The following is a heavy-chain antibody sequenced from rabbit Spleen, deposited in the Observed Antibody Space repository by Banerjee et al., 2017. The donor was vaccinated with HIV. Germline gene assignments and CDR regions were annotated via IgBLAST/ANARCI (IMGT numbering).Heavy chain of an antibody. J-gene: IGHJ6*01. D-gene: IGHD8-1*01. CDR3: ARDTGTSFSTYGMDL. Sequence: QSLEESGGGLVKPGASLTLTCIASGFSFSSRFYMCWVRQAPGKGLEWIACIDIGSSGFTYFASWAKGRFTISKTSSTTVTLQMTSLTVADMATYFCARDTGTSFSTYGMDLWGPGTLVTVS. CDR1: GFSFSSRFY. CDR2: IDIGSSGFT. V-gene: IGHV1S40*01.